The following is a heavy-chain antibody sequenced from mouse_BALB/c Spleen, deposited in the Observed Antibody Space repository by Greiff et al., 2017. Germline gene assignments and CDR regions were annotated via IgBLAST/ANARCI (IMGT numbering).Heavy chain of an antibody. CDR3: ARAYDGYPSFAY. V-gene: IGHV14-3*02. D-gene: IGHD2-3*01. Sequence: VQLQQSGAELVKPGASVKLSCTASGFNIKDTYMHWVKQRPEQGLEWIGRIDPANGNTKYDPKFQGKATITADTSSNTAYLQLSSLTSEDTAVYYCARAYDGYPSFAYWGQGTLVTVSA. CDR1: GFNIKDTY. CDR2: IDPANGNT. J-gene: IGHJ3*01.